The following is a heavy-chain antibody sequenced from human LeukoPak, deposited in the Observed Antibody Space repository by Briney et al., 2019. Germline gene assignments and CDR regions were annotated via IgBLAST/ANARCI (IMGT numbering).Heavy chain of an antibody. D-gene: IGHD1-1*01. Sequence: GGSLRLSCAASGFTFSGYSMNWVRQAPGKGLEWVSSISSSSSYIYYADSVKGRFTISRDNAKNSLYLQMNSLRAEDTAVYYCARDRYNWNDPSTGNPDYWGQGTLVTVSS. CDR3: ARDRYNWNDPSTGNPDY. J-gene: IGHJ4*02. CDR1: GFTFSGYS. V-gene: IGHV3-21*01. CDR2: ISSSSSYI.